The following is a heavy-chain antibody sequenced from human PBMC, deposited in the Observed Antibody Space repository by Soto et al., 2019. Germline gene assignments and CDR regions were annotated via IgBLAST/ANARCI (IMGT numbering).Heavy chain of an antibody. Sequence: SVKVSCKASGYTFSSYAISWVRQAPGQGLEWMGGIITNFGTANDEKKLQGRVMITEDKSTSTAYMELSSLRSEDTAVYYCASVAPPGHQAHLYYGMDVWGQGTTVTVSS. V-gene: IGHV1-69*06. CDR3: ASVAPPGHQAHLYYGMDV. CDR1: GYTFSSYA. CDR2: IITNFGTA. J-gene: IGHJ6*02. D-gene: IGHD5-12*01.